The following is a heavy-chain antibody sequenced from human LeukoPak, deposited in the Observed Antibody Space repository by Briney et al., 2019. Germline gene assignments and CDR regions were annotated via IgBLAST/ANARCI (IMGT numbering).Heavy chain of an antibody. V-gene: IGHV1-69*05. CDR3: ARAGYSSSWYNWFDP. J-gene: IGHJ5*02. Sequence: VASVKVSCEASGGTFSSYAISWVRQAPGQGLEWMGGIIPIFGTANYAQKFQGRVTITTDESTSTAYMELSSLRSEDTAVYYCARAGYSSSWYNWFDPWGQGTLVTVSS. CDR2: IIPIFGTA. CDR1: GGTFSSYA. D-gene: IGHD6-13*01.